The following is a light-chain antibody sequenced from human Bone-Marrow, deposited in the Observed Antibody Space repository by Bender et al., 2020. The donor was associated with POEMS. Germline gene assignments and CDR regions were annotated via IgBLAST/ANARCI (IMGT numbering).Light chain of an antibody. J-gene: IGLJ3*02. CDR1: RSDVGTYNY. Sequence: QSALTQPASVSGSPGQSITISCTGTRSDVGTYNYVSWYQQHPGKAPKLMIYEVNKRPSGVSNRFSGSKSGNTASLTISGLQAEDEADYYCCSYAGDSTWVFGGGTKLTVL. CDR2: EVN. CDR3: CSYAGDSTWV. V-gene: IGLV2-23*02.